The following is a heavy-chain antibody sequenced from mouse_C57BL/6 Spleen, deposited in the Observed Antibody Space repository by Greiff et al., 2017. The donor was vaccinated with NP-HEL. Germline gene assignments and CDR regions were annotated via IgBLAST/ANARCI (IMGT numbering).Heavy chain of an antibody. D-gene: IGHD1-1*01. CDR2: IDPEDGET. J-gene: IGHJ1*03. CDR1: GFNIKDYY. V-gene: IGHV14-2*01. CDR3: ARRGYYGSSLGYFDV. Sequence: EVKLVESGAELVKPGASVKLSCTASGFNIKDYYMHWVKQRTEQGLEWIGRIDPEDGETKYAPKFQGKATITADTSSNTAYLPLSSLTSEDTAVYYCARRGYYGSSLGYFDVWGTGTTVTVSS.